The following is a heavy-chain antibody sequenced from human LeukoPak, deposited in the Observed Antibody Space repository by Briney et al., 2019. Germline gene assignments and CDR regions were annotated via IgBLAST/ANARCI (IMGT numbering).Heavy chain of an antibody. D-gene: IGHD4-23*01. CDR2: ISSSSSYI. J-gene: IGHJ4*02. CDR1: GFTFSSYS. Sequence: GGSLRLSCAASGFTFSSYSMNWVRQAPGEGLEWVSSISSSSSYIYYADSVKGRFTISRDNAKNSLYLQMNSLRAEDTAVYYCAKDRAATVVPFDYWGQGTLVTVSS. CDR3: AKDRAATVVPFDY. V-gene: IGHV3-21*01.